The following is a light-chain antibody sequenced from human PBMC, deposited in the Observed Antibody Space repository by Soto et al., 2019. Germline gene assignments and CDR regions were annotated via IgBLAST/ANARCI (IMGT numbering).Light chain of an antibody. J-gene: IGKJ4*01. CDR2: SAS. CDR1: ESVSSH. V-gene: IGKV3D-15*01. CDR3: QQHNNWPLT. Sequence: ETWMTQSPRHLAVSPRDVDTLSCRASESVSSHLAWYQQKPGQAPRLLIYSASTRATGIPARFSGSGSGTEFTLTISSLQSEDFAIYYCQQHNNWPLTPGGGTKVDIK.